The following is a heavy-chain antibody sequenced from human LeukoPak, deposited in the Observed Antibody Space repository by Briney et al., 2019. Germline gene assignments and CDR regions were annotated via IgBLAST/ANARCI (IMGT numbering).Heavy chain of an antibody. Sequence: GASVKVSCKASGFIFTDYDINWVRQAAGQGLEWMGWMNPNSGNTDYAQKFQGRVTMTRDTSISTAYMELSSLRSEDTAVYYCARDGYSGSLTDFDYWGQGTLVTVSS. V-gene: IGHV1-8*01. CDR3: ARDGYSGSLTDFDY. CDR2: MNPNSGNT. D-gene: IGHD1-26*01. J-gene: IGHJ4*02. CDR1: GFIFTDYD.